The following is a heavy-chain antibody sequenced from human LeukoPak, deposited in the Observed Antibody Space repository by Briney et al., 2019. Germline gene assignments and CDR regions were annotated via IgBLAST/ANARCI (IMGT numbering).Heavy chain of an antibody. J-gene: IGHJ4*02. Sequence: GGSLRLSCAASGFTFRDYYMSWIREAPGKGLEWVSYISSSGSTVYYADSVKGRFTISRDNAKNSLYLQMNSLRAEDTAVYYCARDGPYSGYYFDYWGQGTLVTVSS. CDR2: ISSSGSTV. D-gene: IGHD5-12*01. CDR1: GFTFRDYY. CDR3: ARDGPYSGYYFDY. V-gene: IGHV3-11*04.